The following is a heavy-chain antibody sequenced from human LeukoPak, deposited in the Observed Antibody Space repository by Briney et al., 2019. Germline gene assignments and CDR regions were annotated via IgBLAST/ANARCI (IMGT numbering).Heavy chain of an antibody. Sequence: PSETLSLTCTVSGGSISIYYWSWIRQPPGKGLEWLGYTYNSGSTLYNPSLKSRVTISVDTSRNEFSLRLTSVTAADTAVYYCAREGGYYDSSGYYYLIDYWGQGTLVTVSS. CDR2: TYNSGST. CDR3: AREGGYYDSSGYYYLIDY. D-gene: IGHD3-22*01. J-gene: IGHJ4*02. V-gene: IGHV4-59*01. CDR1: GGSISIYY.